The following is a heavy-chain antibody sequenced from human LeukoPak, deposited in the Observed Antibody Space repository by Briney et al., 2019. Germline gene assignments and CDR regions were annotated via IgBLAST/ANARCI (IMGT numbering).Heavy chain of an antibody. V-gene: IGHV1-69*05. CDR2: IISIFGTA. J-gene: IGHJ6*03. D-gene: IGHD2-2*01. CDR1: GGTFSSYA. Sequence: VASVKVSCKASGGTFSSYAISWVRQAPGQGLEWMGRIISIFGTANYAQKFQGRVTITTDESTSTAYMELSSLRSEDTAVYYCARDRDVVVPAAIGYYYYYYMDVWGKGTTVTVSS. CDR3: ARDRDVVVPAAIGYYYYYYMDV.